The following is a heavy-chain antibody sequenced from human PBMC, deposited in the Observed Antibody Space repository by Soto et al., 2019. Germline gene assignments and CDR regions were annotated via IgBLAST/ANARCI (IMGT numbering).Heavy chain of an antibody. D-gene: IGHD6-6*01. J-gene: IGHJ6*03. Sequence: SETLSLTCTVSGGSISSYYWSWIRQPPGKGLEWIGYIYCSGSTNYNPSLKSRVTISVDTSKNQFSLKLSSVTAADTAVYYCARGQGIAARTIYYYYYYTDVWGKGTTVTVSS. CDR2: IYCSGST. CDR1: GGSISSYY. CDR3: ARGQGIAARTIYYYYYYTDV. V-gene: IGHV4-59*01.